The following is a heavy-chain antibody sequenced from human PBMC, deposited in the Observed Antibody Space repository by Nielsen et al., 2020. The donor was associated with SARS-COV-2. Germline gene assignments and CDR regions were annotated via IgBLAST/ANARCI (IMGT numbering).Heavy chain of an antibody. D-gene: IGHD3-22*01. CDR2: ISWNSGSI. CDR3: ARARTHYYDSSVYYYGEYFQH. CDR1: GFTFDDYA. V-gene: IGHV3-9*01. J-gene: IGHJ1*01. Sequence: SLKISCAASGFTFDDYAMHWVRQAPGKGLEWVSGISWNSGSIGYADSVKGRFTISRDNSKNTLYLQMNSLRAEDTAVYYCARARTHYYDSSVYYYGEYFQHWGQGTLVTVSS.